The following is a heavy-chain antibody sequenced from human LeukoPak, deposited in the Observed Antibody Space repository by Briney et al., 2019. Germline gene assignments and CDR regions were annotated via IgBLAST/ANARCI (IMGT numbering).Heavy chain of an antibody. Sequence: GGSLRLSCVASGFTFSRFAMSWVRQAPGKGLEWVSAISDSGTVTYYGDSVKGRSAISRDDSKNTVYLQMNSLRAEDTAVYYCARDRGSSSWYDSFDPWGQGTLVTVSS. CDR3: ARDRGSSSWYDSFDP. CDR1: GFTFSRFA. V-gene: IGHV3-23*01. CDR2: ISDSGTVT. J-gene: IGHJ5*02. D-gene: IGHD6-13*01.